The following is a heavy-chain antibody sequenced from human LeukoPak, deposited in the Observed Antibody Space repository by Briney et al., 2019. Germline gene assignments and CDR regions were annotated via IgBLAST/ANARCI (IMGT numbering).Heavy chain of an antibody. V-gene: IGHV3-9*03. CDR3: AKAAWVAVAAPLDY. J-gene: IGHJ4*02. Sequence: PGRSLRLSCAASGFTFDDYAMHWVRQAPGEGLEWVSGISWNSGSIGYADSVKGRFTISRDNAKNSLYLQMNSLRAEDMALYYCAKAAWVAVAAPLDYWGQGTLVTVSS. CDR2: ISWNSGSI. D-gene: IGHD6-19*01. CDR1: GFTFDDYA.